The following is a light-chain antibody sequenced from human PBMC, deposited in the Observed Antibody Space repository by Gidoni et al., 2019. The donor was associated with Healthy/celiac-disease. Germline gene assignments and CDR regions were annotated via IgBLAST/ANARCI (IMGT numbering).Light chain of an antibody. CDR3: CSYAGSSTFVV. CDR1: SSDVVSYNL. CDR2: EGS. Sequence: QSALTQPASESGSPGQSITISCTGTSSDVVSYNLVSWYQQHPGKAPKLMIYEGSKRPSGVSNRFSGSKSGNTASLTISGLQAEDEADYYCCSYAGSSTFVVFGGGTKLTVL. V-gene: IGLV2-23*01. J-gene: IGLJ2*01.